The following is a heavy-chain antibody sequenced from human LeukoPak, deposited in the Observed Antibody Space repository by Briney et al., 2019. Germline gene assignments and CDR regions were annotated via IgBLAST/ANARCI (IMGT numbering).Heavy chain of an antibody. J-gene: IGHJ5*02. CDR2: FDPEDGET. CDR3: ATAPALWFGHH. Sequence: ASEKVSCKASGYTFTSYYMHWVRQAPGKGLEWMGGFDPEDGETIYAQKFQGRVTMTEDTSTDTAYMELSSLRSEDTAVYYCATAPALWFGHHWGQGTLVTVSS. CDR1: GYTFTSYY. D-gene: IGHD3-10*01. V-gene: IGHV1-24*01.